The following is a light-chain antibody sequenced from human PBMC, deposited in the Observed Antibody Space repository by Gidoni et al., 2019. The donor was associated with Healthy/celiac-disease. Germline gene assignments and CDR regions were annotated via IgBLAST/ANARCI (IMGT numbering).Light chain of an antibody. V-gene: IGKV1-5*01. Sequence: DTQRTQSPSTLSASVGDRVTITCRASQSISSWLAWYQQKPGKAPKLLIYDASSLESGDPSRFSGSGSGTEFTLTISSLQPDDFATYYCQQYNSYSYTFGQGTKLEIK. CDR3: QQYNSYSYT. J-gene: IGKJ2*01. CDR1: QSISSW. CDR2: DAS.